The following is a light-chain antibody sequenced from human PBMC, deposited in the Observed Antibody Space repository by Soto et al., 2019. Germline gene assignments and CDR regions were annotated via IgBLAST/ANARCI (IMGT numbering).Light chain of an antibody. J-gene: IGLJ1*01. Sequence: QSALTQPASVSGSPGQWITISCTGTSSDVGGYNYVSWYQHHPGKAPKLMIYDVSNRPSGVSNRFSGSKSGNTASLTISGLHPEDEADYYCSSYTTSNTRQIVFGTGTKVTVL. CDR1: SSDVGGYNY. CDR3: SSYTTSNTRQIV. CDR2: DVS. V-gene: IGLV2-14*03.